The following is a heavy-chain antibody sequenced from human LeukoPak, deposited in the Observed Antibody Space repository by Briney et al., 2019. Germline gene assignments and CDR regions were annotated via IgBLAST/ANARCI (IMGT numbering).Heavy chain of an antibody. D-gene: IGHD2-8*02. CDR3: ARGPCTGGVCYNAFDI. Sequence: GASVKVSCKASGGTFSSYAISWVRQAPGQGLEWMGGIMPIFGTANYAQKFQGRVTITADESTSTAYMELSSLRSEDTAVYYCARGPCTGGVCYNAFDIWGQGTMVTVSS. CDR2: IMPIFGTA. J-gene: IGHJ3*02. CDR1: GGTFSSYA. V-gene: IGHV1-69*13.